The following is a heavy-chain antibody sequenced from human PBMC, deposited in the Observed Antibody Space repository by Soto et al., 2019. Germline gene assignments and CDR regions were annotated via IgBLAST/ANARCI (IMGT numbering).Heavy chain of an antibody. CDR1: GYTFTTYG. Sequence: QVQLVQSGAEVKKPGASVKVSCKASGYTFTTYGISWMRQAPGQGLEWMGWISGYNGNRNYAQNPQARVAVTTDTSTSTAYMELRNLRSDDTAVYYCAREVEARGGEYDYWGQGTLVIVSS. V-gene: IGHV1-18*01. J-gene: IGHJ4*02. D-gene: IGHD3-16*01. CDR3: AREVEARGGEYDY. CDR2: ISGYNGNR.